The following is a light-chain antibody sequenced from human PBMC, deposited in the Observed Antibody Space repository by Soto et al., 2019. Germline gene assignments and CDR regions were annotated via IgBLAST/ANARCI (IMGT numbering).Light chain of an antibody. V-gene: IGLV2-14*03. CDR2: DVS. CDR3: SSYAGSSNV. CDR1: SSDVGRYNY. J-gene: IGLJ1*01. Sequence: QSVLTQPASVSGSPGQSITISCTGTSSDVGRYNYVSWYQQHPGKAPKLMIYDVSIRPSGVSDRFSGSKSGNTASLTISGLQAEDEADYYCSSYAGSSNVFGTGTKVTVL.